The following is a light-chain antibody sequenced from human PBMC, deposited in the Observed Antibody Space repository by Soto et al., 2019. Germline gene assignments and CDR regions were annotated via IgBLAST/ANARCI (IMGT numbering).Light chain of an antibody. J-gene: IGLJ1*01. V-gene: IGLV2-23*02. CDR1: HSDVGSYNL. Sequence: QSALTQPASVSGSPGQSITISCTGTHSDVGSYNLVSWYQQHPGKAPKVIIYEVSERPSGVSDRFSGSKSGNTASLMISGLQAEFEADYSSSAYEAITPQTYVFRTGAKVPDL. CDR3: SAYEAITPQTYV. CDR2: EVS.